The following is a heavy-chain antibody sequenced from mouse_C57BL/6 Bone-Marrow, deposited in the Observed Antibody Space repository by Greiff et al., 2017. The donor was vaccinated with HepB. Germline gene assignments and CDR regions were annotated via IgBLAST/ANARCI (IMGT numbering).Heavy chain of an antibody. V-gene: IGHV14-4*01. D-gene: IGHD2-2*01. CDR1: GFNIKDDY. CDR3: TKGVTTGFDY. J-gene: IGHJ2*01. Sequence: EVQLQQSGPELVKPGASVKLSCTASGFNIKDDYMHWVKQRPEQGLEWIGWIDPENGDTEYASKFQGKATITADTSSNTAYLQLSSLTSEDTAVYYCTKGVTTGFDYWGQGTTLTVSS. CDR2: IDPENGDT.